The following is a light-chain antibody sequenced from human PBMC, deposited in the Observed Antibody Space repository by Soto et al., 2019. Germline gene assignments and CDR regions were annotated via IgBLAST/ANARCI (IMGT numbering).Light chain of an antibody. CDR2: DVS. Sequence: QSVLTQPASVSESPRQSITISCTGTSSDVGGYNYVSWYQHHPGKAPKLMIYDVSNRPSGVSNRFSGSKSGNTASLTISGLQPEDEADYYCSSYTTSNTRQIVFGTGTKVTVL. CDR1: SSDVGGYNY. J-gene: IGLJ1*01. CDR3: SSYTTSNTRQIV. V-gene: IGLV2-14*03.